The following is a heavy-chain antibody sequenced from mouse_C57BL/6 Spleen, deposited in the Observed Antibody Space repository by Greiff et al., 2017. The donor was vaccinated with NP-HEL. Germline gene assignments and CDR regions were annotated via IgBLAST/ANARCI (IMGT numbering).Heavy chain of an antibody. CDR2: ISDGGSYT. CDR1: GFTFSSYA. CDR3: ARDGKSFAY. V-gene: IGHV5-4*01. Sequence: EVQGVESGGGLVKPGGSLKLSCAASGFTFSSYAMSWVRQTPEKRLEWVATISDGGSYTYYPDNVKGRFTLSRDNAKNNLYLQMSHLKSEDTSMYYCARDGKSFAYWGQGTLVTVSA. J-gene: IGHJ3*01.